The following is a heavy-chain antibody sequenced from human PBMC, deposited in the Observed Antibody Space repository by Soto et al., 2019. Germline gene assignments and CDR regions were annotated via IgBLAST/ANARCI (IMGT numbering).Heavy chain of an antibody. CDR3: VRERGLSSFYGMDV. Sequence: PGGSLRLSCEASGFTLTRDSMNWVRQASGKGLEWVSSMSRSSSHIYYADSVKGRFTISRDNARNSLYLQMNSLRAEDTAVYYCVRERGLSSFYGMDVWGQGTTVTVSS. CDR2: MSRSSSHI. CDR1: GFTLTRDS. D-gene: IGHD3-10*01. V-gene: IGHV3-21*01. J-gene: IGHJ6*02.